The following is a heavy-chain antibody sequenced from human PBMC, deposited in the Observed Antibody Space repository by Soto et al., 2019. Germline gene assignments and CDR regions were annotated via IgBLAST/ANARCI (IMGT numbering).Heavy chain of an antibody. CDR1: GGTFSSYT. CDR3: ARGSVVVGAATLYDYGMDV. D-gene: IGHD2-15*01. CDR2: IIPILGIA. J-gene: IGHJ6*02. V-gene: IGHV1-69*02. Sequence: SVKVSCKASGGTFSSYTISWVRQAPGQGLEWMGRIIPILGIANYAQKFQGRVTITADRSTSTAYMELSSLRSEDTAVYYCARGSVVVGAATLYDYGMDVWGQGTTVTVSS.